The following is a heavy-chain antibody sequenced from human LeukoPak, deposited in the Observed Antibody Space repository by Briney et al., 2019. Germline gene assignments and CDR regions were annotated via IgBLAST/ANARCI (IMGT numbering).Heavy chain of an antibody. CDR1: GGTFSSYA. CDR2: ILPIFGTA. J-gene: IGHJ5*02. Sequence: ASVKVSCKASGGTFSSYAISWVRQAPGQGLEWMGGILPIFGTANYAQKFQGRVTITTDESTSTAYMELSSLRSEDTAVYYCARDLSYYDSSVIDWFDPWGQGTLVTVSS. V-gene: IGHV1-69*05. CDR3: ARDLSYYDSSVIDWFDP. D-gene: IGHD3-22*01.